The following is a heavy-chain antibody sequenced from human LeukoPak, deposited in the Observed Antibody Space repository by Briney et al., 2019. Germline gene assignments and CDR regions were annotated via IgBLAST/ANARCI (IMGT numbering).Heavy chain of an antibody. CDR1: GFTFGTYA. V-gene: IGHV3-30*04. Sequence: GGSLRLSCAASGFTFGTYAMHWVRQAPGKGLEWVAMISYHGRKKLYADSVKGRFSISRDNAENTLYLQMNSLRPDDTAVYYCARVASLSVTHYYYYGMDVWGPGTTASVSS. J-gene: IGHJ6*02. D-gene: IGHD4-17*01. CDR3: ARVASLSVTHYYYYGMDV. CDR2: ISYHGRKK.